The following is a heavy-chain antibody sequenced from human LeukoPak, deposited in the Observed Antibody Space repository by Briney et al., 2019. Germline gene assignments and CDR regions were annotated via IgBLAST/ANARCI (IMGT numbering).Heavy chain of an antibody. D-gene: IGHD6-19*01. CDR2: IKPDSGSS. J-gene: IGHJ4*02. CDR3: ARARVPIAVAGLYYFDY. Sequence: ASVKVSCKASGYTFTAYYIHWLRQAPGQGPEWKGWIKPDSGSSHYAQKFQGRVTMTRDTSSNSAYLDLTRLKSDDTALYYCARARVPIAVAGLYYFDYWGQGALVTVSS. CDR1: GYTFTAYY. V-gene: IGHV1-2*02.